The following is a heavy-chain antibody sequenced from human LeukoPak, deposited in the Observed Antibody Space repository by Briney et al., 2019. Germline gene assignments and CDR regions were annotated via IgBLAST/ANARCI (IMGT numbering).Heavy chain of an antibody. V-gene: IGHV3-30*18. Sequence: PGRSLRLSCAASGFTFSSYGMHWVRQAPGKGLEWVAVISYDGSNKYYADSVKGRFTISRDNSKNTLYLQMNSLRAEDTAVYYCAKDGGYYDSSGYSLTYYYYYMDVRGKGTTVTVSS. CDR3: AKDGGYYDSSGYSLTYYYYYMDV. CDR2: ISYDGSNK. CDR1: GFTFSSYG. J-gene: IGHJ6*03. D-gene: IGHD3-22*01.